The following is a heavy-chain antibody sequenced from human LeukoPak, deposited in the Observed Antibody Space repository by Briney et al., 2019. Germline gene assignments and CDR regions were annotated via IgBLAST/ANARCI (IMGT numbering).Heavy chain of an antibody. CDR3: AMTEVRSVRGVIIAGDYMDV. CDR1: GYTFTGYY. D-gene: IGHD3-10*01. V-gene: IGHV1-2*02. J-gene: IGHJ6*03. Sequence: ASVKVSCKASGYTFTGYYMHWVRQAPGQGLEWMGWINPSSGGTNYAQKLQGRVTMTTDTSTSTAYMELRSLRSDDTAVYYCAMTEVRSVRGVIIAGDYMDVWGKGTTVTVSS. CDR2: INPSSGGT.